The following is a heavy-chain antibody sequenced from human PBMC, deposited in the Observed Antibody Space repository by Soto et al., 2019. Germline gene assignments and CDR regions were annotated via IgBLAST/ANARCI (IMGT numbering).Heavy chain of an antibody. Sequence: QVQLQESGPGLVKPSQTLSLTCTVSGGSISSGGYYWSWIRQHPGKGLEWIGYIYYSGTTYYNPSLKSRVTISVDTSKNQFSLKLSSVTAADTVVYYCARCYYGSGSYRTFDYWGQGTLVTVSS. CDR1: GGSISSGGYY. CDR3: ARCYYGSGSYRTFDY. V-gene: IGHV4-31*03. J-gene: IGHJ4*02. CDR2: IYYSGTT. D-gene: IGHD3-10*01.